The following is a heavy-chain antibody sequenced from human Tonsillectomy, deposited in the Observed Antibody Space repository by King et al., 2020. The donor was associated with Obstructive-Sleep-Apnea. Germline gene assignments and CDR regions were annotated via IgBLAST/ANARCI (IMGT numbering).Heavy chain of an antibody. D-gene: IGHD6-13*01. CDR2: LSYTGSS. Sequence: QLQESGPGLVKPSDTLSLTCTVSGGSISSSSFYWGWIRQPPGKGLEWIGSLSYTGSSNYNPSLKSRVTISVDTSKKQFSLKLSSVTAADTAVYYCAREGASGTNWIDPWGQGTLVTVSS. CDR1: GGSISSSSFY. J-gene: IGHJ5*02. V-gene: IGHV4-39*07. CDR3: AREGASGTNWIDP.